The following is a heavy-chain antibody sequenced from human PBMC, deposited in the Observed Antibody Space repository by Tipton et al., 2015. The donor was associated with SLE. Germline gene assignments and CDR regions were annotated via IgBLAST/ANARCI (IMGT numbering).Heavy chain of an antibody. CDR1: GGSISSGSYY. CDR3: ARAISSVVGFDY. J-gene: IGHJ4*02. V-gene: IGHV4-61*09. CDR2: INHSGST. Sequence: TLSLTCTVSGGSISSGSYYWSWIRQPAGKGLEWIGEINHSGSTNYNPSLKSRVTISVDTSKNQFSLKLSSVTAADTAVYYCARAISSVVGFDYWGQGTLVTVSS. D-gene: IGHD3-22*01.